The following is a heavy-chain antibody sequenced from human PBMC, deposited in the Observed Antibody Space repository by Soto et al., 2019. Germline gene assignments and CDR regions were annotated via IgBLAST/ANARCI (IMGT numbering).Heavy chain of an antibody. CDR3: ARGKSVYYGSGVLAPIEY. CDR1: GGSISSSSYY. Sequence: SEILSLTCTVSGGSISSSSYYCGWIRKPPGKGLEWIGSIYYSGSTYYNPSLKSRVTISVDTSKNQFSLKLSSVTAADTAVYYFARGKSVYYGSGVLAPIEYWGQGTLVTVSS. V-gene: IGHV4-39*01. J-gene: IGHJ4*02. CDR2: IYYSGST. D-gene: IGHD3-10*01.